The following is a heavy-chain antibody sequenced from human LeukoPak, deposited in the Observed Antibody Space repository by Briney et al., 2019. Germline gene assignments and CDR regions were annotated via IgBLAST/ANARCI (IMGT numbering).Heavy chain of an antibody. CDR1: GFTVSSNY. D-gene: IGHD1-14*01. Sequence: GGSLRLSCAASGFTVSSNYMSWVRQAPGKGLEWVSGIYSGGSTYYADSVKGRFTISRHNSKNTLYLQMNCLRAEDPAVYYCARYPGALSSYYYYGMDVWGQGTTVTVSS. CDR3: ARYPGALSSYYYYGMDV. J-gene: IGHJ6*02. CDR2: IYSGGST. V-gene: IGHV3-53*04.